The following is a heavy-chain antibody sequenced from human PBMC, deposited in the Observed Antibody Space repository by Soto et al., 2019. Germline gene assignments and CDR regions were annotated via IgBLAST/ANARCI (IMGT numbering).Heavy chain of an antibody. CDR1: GGSFSGYY. CDR3: ARGKKNYDFWSGYSREHYYYYMDV. Sequence: SETLSLTCAVYGGSFSGYYWSWIRQPPGKGLEWIGEINHSGSTNYNPSLKSRVTISVDTSKNQFSLKLSSVTAADTAVYYCARGKKNYDFWSGYSREHYYYYMDVWGKGTTVTVSS. J-gene: IGHJ6*03. V-gene: IGHV4-34*01. D-gene: IGHD3-3*01. CDR2: INHSGST.